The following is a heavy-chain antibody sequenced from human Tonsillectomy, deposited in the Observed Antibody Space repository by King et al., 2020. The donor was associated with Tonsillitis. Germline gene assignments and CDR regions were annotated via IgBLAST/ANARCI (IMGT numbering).Heavy chain of an antibody. Sequence: VQLVESGGGLVQQGGSLRLSCAVSGFTFSSYVMSWVRQAPGKGLEWVSAISGSGGSTCYADSVKGRFTISRDNSKNTLYLQMNSLRAEDTAVYYCAKDRDYDFWSVYYRGFDYWGQGTLVTVSS. CDR3: AKDRDYDFWSVYYRGFDY. V-gene: IGHV3-23*04. CDR2: ISGSGGST. D-gene: IGHD3-3*01. CDR1: GFTFSSYV. J-gene: IGHJ4*02.